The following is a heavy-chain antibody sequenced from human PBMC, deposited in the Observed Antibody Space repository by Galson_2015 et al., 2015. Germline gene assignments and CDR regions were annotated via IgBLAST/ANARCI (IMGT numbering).Heavy chain of an antibody. D-gene: IGHD4-17*01. J-gene: IGHJ3*02. Sequence: SLRLSCAASGFTFSSYAMSWVRQAPGKGLEWVSAISGSGGSTYYADSVKGRFTISRDNSKNTLYLQMNSLRAEDTAVYYCANQGARRTTYDAFDIWGQGTMVTVSS. V-gene: IGHV3-23*01. CDR2: ISGSGGST. CDR1: GFTFSSYA. CDR3: ANQGARRTTYDAFDI.